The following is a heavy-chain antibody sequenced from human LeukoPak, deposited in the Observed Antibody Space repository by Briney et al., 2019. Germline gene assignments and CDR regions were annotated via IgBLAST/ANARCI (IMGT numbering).Heavy chain of an antibody. J-gene: IGHJ4*02. CDR2: IYHSGST. CDR1: GGSISSGGYY. Sequence: SETLSLTCTVSGGSISSGGYYWSWIRQPPGKGLEWIGYIYHSGSTYYNPSLKSRVTISVDRSKNQFSLKLSSVAAADMAVYYCARIRGSAMDGWGQGTLVTVSS. V-gene: IGHV4-30-2*01. CDR3: ARIRGSAMDG. D-gene: IGHD5-18*01.